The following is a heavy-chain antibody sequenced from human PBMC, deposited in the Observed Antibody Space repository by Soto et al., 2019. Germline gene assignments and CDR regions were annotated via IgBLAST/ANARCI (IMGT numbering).Heavy chain of an antibody. Sequence: QVQLVQSGAEVKKPGASVKVSCKASGYTFTSYAMHWVRQAPGQRLEWMGWINAGNGNTKYSQKFNGRVTITRDTYASTAYMELSSLRSDDTAVYYCARDGDCSGGSCFPHYYYYYYMDVWGKGTTVTVSS. J-gene: IGHJ6*03. CDR1: GYTFTSYA. D-gene: IGHD2-15*01. CDR3: ARDGDCSGGSCFPHYYYYYYMDV. V-gene: IGHV1-3*01. CDR2: INAGNGNT.